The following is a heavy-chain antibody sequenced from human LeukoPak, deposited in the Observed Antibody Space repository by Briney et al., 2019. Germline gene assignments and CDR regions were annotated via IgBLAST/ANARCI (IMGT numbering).Heavy chain of an antibody. D-gene: IGHD3-3*01. CDR3: ARTNNYDFLYWYFDP. J-gene: IGHJ2*01. CDR1: GGTFSSYA. CDR2: IIPIFGTA. V-gene: IGHV1-69*13. Sequence: GASVKVSCKASGGTFSSYAISWVRQAPGQGLEWMGGIIPIFGTANYAQKFQGRVTITADESTSTAYMELSSLRSEDTAVYYCARTNNYDFLYWYFDPWGRGTLVTVSS.